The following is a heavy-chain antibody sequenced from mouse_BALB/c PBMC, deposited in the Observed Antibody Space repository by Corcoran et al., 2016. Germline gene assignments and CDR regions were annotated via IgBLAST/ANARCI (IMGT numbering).Heavy chain of an antibody. CDR3: ARWLLRYYAMDY. Sequence: QIQLVQSGPELKKPGETVKISCKASGYTFTNYGMNWVKQAPGKGLKWMGWINTYTGEPTYADDFKGRFAFSFETSASTAYLQINNLKNEDMATYFCARWLLRYYAMDYWGQGTSVTVSS. CDR1: GYTFTNYG. V-gene: IGHV9-1*02. D-gene: IGHD2-3*01. CDR2: INTYTGEP. J-gene: IGHJ4*01.